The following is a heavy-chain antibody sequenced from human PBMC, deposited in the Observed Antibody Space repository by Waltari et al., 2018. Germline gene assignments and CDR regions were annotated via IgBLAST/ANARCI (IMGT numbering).Heavy chain of an antibody. CDR3: ARERHRLMEEGYLMALDP. Sequence: QVKLVQFGAEVKKPEASVKVSCKAPGYSFSDYGSSWARQAPGQGLEWMGWISGNKGHTNHEQKFQGRLNMTEDTSATTVYTELTYLTSDDTAVYYCARERHRLMEEGYLMALDPWGQGTLVTVSS. CDR2: ISGNKGHT. CDR1: GYSFSDYG. V-gene: IGHV1-18*01. J-gene: IGHJ5*02. D-gene: IGHD3-3*01.